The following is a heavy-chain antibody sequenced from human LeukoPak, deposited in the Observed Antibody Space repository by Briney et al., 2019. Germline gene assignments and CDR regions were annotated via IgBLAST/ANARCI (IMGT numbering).Heavy chain of an antibody. Sequence: PGGSLRLSCAASGFTFSSYWMHWVRQAPGKGLQWVANIKTDGSEKYYVDSVKGRFTISRDNSKNTLYLQMNSLRAEDTALYYCARGGYSGSYYGMDVWGQGTTVTVSS. D-gene: IGHD1-26*01. CDR2: IKTDGSEK. J-gene: IGHJ6*02. CDR1: GFTFSSYW. CDR3: ARGGYSGSYYGMDV. V-gene: IGHV3-7*01.